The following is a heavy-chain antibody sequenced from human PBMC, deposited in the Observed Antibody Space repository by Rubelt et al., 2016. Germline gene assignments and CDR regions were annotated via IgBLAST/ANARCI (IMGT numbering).Heavy chain of an antibody. D-gene: IGHD5-18*01. CDR1: GFTFSSYG. J-gene: IGHJ4*02. Sequence: GFTFSSYGMHWVRQAPGKGLEWVAVIWYDGSNKYYADSVKGRFTISRDNSKNTLYLQMNSLRAEDTAVYYCASTKPGRGYSYGYFDYWGQGTLVTVSS. V-gene: IGHV3-33*01. CDR2: IWYDGSNK. CDR3: ASTKPGRGYSYGYFDY.